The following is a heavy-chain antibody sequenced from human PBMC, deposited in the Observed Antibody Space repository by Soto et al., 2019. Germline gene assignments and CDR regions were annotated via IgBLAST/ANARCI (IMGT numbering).Heavy chain of an antibody. CDR1: GFTFSSYG. CDR2: ISYDGSK. Sequence: QVQLVESGGGVLQPGRSLRLSCTASGFTFSSYGMHWVRQAPGKGLEWVAVISYDGSKYYADSVKGRFTISRDNSKNTLYLQMNSLRAEDTAVYYCAKDQSDNWSYFDYWGQGTLLTVSS. V-gene: IGHV3-30*18. CDR3: AKDQSDNWSYFDY. J-gene: IGHJ4*02. D-gene: IGHD1-1*01.